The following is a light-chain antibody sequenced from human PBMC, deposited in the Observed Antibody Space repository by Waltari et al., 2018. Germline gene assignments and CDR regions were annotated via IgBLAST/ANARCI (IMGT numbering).Light chain of an antibody. CDR2: KDT. CDR3: QSADTNNIVV. CDR1: ALPKQY. Sequence: SYELTQPPSVSVSPGQPARITCSGDALPKQYAYWYQQKPGQAPVQVIYKDTERPSGIPERFSGSVSGTTVTLIISGVQAEDEADYYCQSADTNNIVVFGGGTKLTV. V-gene: IGLV3-25*03. J-gene: IGLJ2*01.